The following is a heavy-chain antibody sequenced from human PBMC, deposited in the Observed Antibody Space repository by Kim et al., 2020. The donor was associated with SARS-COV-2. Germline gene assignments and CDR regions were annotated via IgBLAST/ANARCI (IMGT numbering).Heavy chain of an antibody. Sequence: SETLSLTCTVSGGSISSYYWSWIRQPPGKGPEWIGYLYYSGTTNYNPSLKSRVTISVDTSKNQFSLKLTSVTPADTAVYYCARGGTNRAFDSWGPGTLVT. J-gene: IGHJ4*02. D-gene: IGHD1-1*01. V-gene: IGHV4-59*13. CDR3: ARGGTNRAFDS. CDR2: LYYSGTT. CDR1: GGSISSYY.